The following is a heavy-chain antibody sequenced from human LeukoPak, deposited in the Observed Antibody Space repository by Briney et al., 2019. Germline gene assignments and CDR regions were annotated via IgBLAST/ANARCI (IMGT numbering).Heavy chain of an antibody. CDR2: IIPIFGTA. V-gene: IGHV1-69*13. CDR3: ARSGDSSGYYYGERY. Sequence: SVKVSCKASGGTFISYAISWVRQAPGQGLEWMGGIIPIFGTANYAQKFQGRVTITADESTSTAYMELSSLRSEDTAVYYCARSGDSSGYYYGERYWGQGTLVTVSS. D-gene: IGHD3-22*01. J-gene: IGHJ4*02. CDR1: GGTFISYA.